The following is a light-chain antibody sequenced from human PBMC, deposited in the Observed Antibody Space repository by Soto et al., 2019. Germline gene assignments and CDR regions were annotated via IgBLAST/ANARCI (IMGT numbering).Light chain of an antibody. CDR2: DAS. Sequence: EIVMTQSPATLSVSPGERATLSCRASQSVSSNLAWDQQKPGQAPRLLIYDASTRATGIPARFSGSGSGTEFTLTISSLQSEDFAVYYCQQCNNWPTFGQGTKLEIK. V-gene: IGKV3-15*01. J-gene: IGKJ2*01. CDR1: QSVSSN. CDR3: QQCNNWPT.